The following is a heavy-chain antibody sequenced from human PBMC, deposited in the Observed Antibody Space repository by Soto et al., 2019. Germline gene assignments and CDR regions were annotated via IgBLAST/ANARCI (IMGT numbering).Heavy chain of an antibody. D-gene: IGHD2-2*02. CDR3: ARGSGRVVVPAAIREFDY. CDR1: GCTFTGYY. J-gene: IGHJ4*02. Sequence: AAGKVSCKASGCTFTGYYMHWLRQAPGQGLEWMGWINPNSGGTNYAQKFQGWVTMTRDTSISTAYMELSRLRSDDTAVYYCARGSGRVVVPAAIREFDYWGQGTLVTVSS. V-gene: IGHV1-2*04. CDR2: INPNSGGT.